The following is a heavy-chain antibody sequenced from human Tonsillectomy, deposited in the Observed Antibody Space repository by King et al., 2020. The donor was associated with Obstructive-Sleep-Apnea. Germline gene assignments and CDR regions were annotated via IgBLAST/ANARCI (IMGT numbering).Heavy chain of an antibody. CDR1: GFTFSRYD. Sequence: QVQLVESGGGVVQPGRSLRLSCAASGFTFSRYDMHWVRQAPGKGLEWVALLSQDVKYKYYADSVKDRFTISRDNSKNTLYLQVDSLRVEDTAVYYCAKGDWDSRSTDSWGQGTLVIVSS. CDR3: AKGDWDSRSTDS. J-gene: IGHJ4*02. D-gene: IGHD2-2*01. CDR2: LSQDVKYK. V-gene: IGHV3-30*18.